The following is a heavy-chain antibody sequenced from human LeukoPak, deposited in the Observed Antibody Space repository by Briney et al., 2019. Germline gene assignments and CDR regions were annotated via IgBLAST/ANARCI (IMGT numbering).Heavy chain of an antibody. V-gene: IGHV3-48*03. Sequence: TGGSLRLSCAAYGFTLSSYEMTWVRQAPGKGLEWVGRVTASGSAVYNADSVKGRFTISRDNAESSLYLQMHSLRAEDTAAYYCARRLPYYGMDVWGQGTTVTVSS. CDR1: GFTLSSYE. J-gene: IGHJ6*02. CDR2: VTASGSAV. CDR3: ARRLPYYGMDV.